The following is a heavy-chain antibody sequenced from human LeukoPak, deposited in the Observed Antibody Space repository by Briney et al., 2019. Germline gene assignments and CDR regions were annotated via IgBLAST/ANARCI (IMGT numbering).Heavy chain of an antibody. Sequence: GGSLRLSCAASGFTFSDYSMNWVRQAPGKGLEWVSSISSRSTSIYYADSVKGRFTISRDSAKKLVYLQMNSLRAEDTAVYYCARDDRVGALLWGQGTLVTVSS. D-gene: IGHD1-26*01. V-gene: IGHV3-21*01. CDR1: GFTFSDYS. CDR2: ISSRSTSI. J-gene: IGHJ4*02. CDR3: ARDDRVGALL.